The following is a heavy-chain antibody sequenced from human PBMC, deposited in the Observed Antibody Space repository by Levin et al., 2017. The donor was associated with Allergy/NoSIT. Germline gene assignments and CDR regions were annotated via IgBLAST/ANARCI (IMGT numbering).Heavy chain of an antibody. J-gene: IGHJ4*02. Sequence: GGSLRLSCAASRFTFSSYAMHWVRQAPGKGLEWVAVISYDGSNKYYADSVKGRFTISRDNSKNTLYLQMNSLRAEDTAVYYCARDGDYYGSGSYSFFDYWGQGTLVTVSS. V-gene: IGHV3-30-3*01. CDR3: ARDGDYYGSGSYSFFDY. D-gene: IGHD3-10*01. CDR1: RFTFSSYA. CDR2: ISYDGSNK.